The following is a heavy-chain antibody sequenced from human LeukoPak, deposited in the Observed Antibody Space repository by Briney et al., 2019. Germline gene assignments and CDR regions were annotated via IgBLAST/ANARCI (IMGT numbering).Heavy chain of an antibody. Sequence: SETLSLTCTVSGGSISSYYWSWIRQPPGKGLEWIGYIYYSGTTNYNPSLKSRVTMSLDTSKNQFSLKLTSVTAADTAVYYCAREAGSCSGGNCCYPLDYWGQGTLVTVSS. D-gene: IGHD2-15*01. CDR2: IYYSGTT. CDR3: AREAGSCSGGNCCYPLDY. CDR1: GGSISSYY. V-gene: IGHV4-59*01. J-gene: IGHJ4*02.